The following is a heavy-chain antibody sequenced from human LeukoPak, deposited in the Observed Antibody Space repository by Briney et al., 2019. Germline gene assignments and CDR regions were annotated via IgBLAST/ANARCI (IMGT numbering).Heavy chain of an antibody. D-gene: IGHD1-7*01. Sequence: PGRSLRLSCAASGFTFSSYAMHWVRQAPGKGLEWVAVISYDGSNKYYADSVKGRFTISRDNSKNTLYLQMNSLRAEDTAVYYCARASRTTYYYYYMDVWGKGTTVTVPS. CDR1: GFTFSSYA. J-gene: IGHJ6*03. CDR2: ISYDGSNK. V-gene: IGHV3-30*04. CDR3: ARASRTTYYYYYMDV.